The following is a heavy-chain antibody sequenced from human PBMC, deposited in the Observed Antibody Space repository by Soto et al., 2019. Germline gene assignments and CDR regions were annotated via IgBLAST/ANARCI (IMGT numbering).Heavy chain of an antibody. V-gene: IGHV3-30-3*01. CDR2: ISYDGSNK. Sequence: QVQLVESGGGVVQPGRSLRLSCAASGFTFSSYAMHWVRQAPGKGLEWVAVISYDGSNKYYADSVKGRFTISRNNSKNTLYLQMNSLRAEDTAVYYCAREEMNQPRPDIVVVPALIGAFDIWGQGTMVTVSS. J-gene: IGHJ3*02. CDR3: AREEMNQPRPDIVVVPALIGAFDI. CDR1: GFTFSSYA. D-gene: IGHD2-2*01.